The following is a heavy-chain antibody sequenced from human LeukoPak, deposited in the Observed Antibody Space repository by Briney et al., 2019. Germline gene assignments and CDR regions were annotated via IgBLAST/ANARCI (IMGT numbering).Heavy chain of an antibody. CDR1: AGSISSSSYY. V-gene: IGHV4-39*01. J-gene: IGHJ4*02. CDR3: ARHNRGLGQLGSYLKTEVDY. D-gene: IGHD3-16*02. CDR2: IYYSGTT. Sequence: AETLSLTCTVSAGSISSSSYYWGWIRQPPGKGLEWIGGIYYSGTTYYNRSLKSRFTVSVDTSKHQFSLEVTSVTATDTAVYYRARHNRGLGQLGSYLKTEVDYWGQGTLVTVSS.